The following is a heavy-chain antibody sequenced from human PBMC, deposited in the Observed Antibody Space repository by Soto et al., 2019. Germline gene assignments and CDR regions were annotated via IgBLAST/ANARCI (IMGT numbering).Heavy chain of an antibody. V-gene: IGHV5-10-1*01. CDR3: ARTDGSGSFQIDY. J-gene: IGHJ4*02. CDR1: GYSFTSYW. Sequence: GESLKISCKGSGYSFTSYWISWVRQMPGKGLEWMGKIDPSDSYTNYSPSFQGHVTISADKSISTAYLQWSSLKASDTAMYYCARTDGSGSFQIDYWGQGTLVTVSS. CDR2: IDPSDSYT. D-gene: IGHD3-10*01.